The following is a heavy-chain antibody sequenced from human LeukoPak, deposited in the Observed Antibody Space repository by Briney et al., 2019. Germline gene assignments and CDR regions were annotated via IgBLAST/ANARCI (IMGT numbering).Heavy chain of an antibody. V-gene: IGHV4-39*07. J-gene: IGHJ4*02. D-gene: IGHD2-2*01. CDR3: ARVRRYCSSTSCFPTF. CDR2: IYYSGST. CDR1: GGSISSSCYY. Sequence: PSETLSLTCTVSGGSISSSCYYWGWIRQPPGKGLEWIGSIYYSGSTYYNPSLKSRVTISVDTSKNQFSLKLSSVTAADTAVYYCARVRRYCSSTSCFPTFGGQGTLVTVSS.